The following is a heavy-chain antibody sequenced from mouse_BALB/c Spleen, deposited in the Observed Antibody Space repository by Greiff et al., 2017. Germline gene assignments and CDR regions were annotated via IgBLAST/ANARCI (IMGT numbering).Heavy chain of an antibody. CDR2: IWSDGST. CDR1: GFSLTSYG. D-gene: IGHD2-3*01. J-gene: IGHJ4*01. CDR3: ARHPLYDGYDYYAMDY. V-gene: IGHV2-6-2*01. Sequence: VKLVESGPDLVAPSQSLSITCTVSGFSLTSYGVHWVLQPPGKGLEWLVVIWSDGSTTYNSALKSRLSISKDNSKSQVFLKMNSLQTDDTAMYYCARHPLYDGYDYYAMDYWGQGTSVTVSS.